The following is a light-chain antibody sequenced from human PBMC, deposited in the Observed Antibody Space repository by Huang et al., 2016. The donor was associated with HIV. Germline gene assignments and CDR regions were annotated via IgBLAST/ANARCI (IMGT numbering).Light chain of an antibody. CDR3: QQYYSTPLYT. Sequence: DIVLTQSPDSLAVSLGERATINCKSSQSVLYTSNNKSHLAWYQQKPGQPPTLLIYWASTREYGVPDRFSGSGSGTDFTLTIRSLQAEDVAVYYCQQYYSTPLYTFGQGTKLEIK. V-gene: IGKV4-1*01. CDR2: WAS. J-gene: IGKJ2*01. CDR1: QSVLYTSNNKSH.